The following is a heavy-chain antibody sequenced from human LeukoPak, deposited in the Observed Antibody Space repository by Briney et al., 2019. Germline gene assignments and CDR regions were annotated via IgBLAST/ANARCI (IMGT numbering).Heavy chain of an antibody. CDR2: MSGSGGST. Sequence: PGGSLRLSCAASGFTFSSHSMNWVRQAPGKGLEWVSAMSGSGGSTYYADSVKGRFTISRDNSKNTLYLQMNSLRAEDTAVYYCANDSNPPSIAVAGVVNFDYWGQGTLVTVSS. CDR3: ANDSNPPSIAVAGVVNFDY. CDR1: GFTFSSHS. V-gene: IGHV3-23*01. D-gene: IGHD6-19*01. J-gene: IGHJ4*02.